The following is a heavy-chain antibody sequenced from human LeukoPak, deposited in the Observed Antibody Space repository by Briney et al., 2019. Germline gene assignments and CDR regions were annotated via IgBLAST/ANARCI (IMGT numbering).Heavy chain of an antibody. CDR1: GFTFSSYA. D-gene: IGHD2-15*01. CDR2: ISGSGGST. Sequence: GGSLRLSCEAPGFTFSSYAMSWVRQAPGKGLEWVSAISGSGGSTYYADSVKGRFTISRDNSKNTLYLQMNSLRAKDTAVYYCAKLASESGVVVAIDYWGQGTLVTVSS. J-gene: IGHJ4*02. CDR3: AKLASESGVVVAIDY. V-gene: IGHV3-23*01.